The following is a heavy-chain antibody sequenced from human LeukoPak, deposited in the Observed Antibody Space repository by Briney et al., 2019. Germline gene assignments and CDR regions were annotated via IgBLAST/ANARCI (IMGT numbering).Heavy chain of an antibody. CDR2: IYYSGST. J-gene: IGHJ3*02. D-gene: IGHD3-16*02. Sequence: PSETLSLTCTVSGGSISSYYWSWIRQPPGKGLEWIGYIYYSGSTNYNPSLKSRVTISVDTSKNQFSLKLSSVTAADTAVYYCARVTDRPYYDYVWGSYRYDAFDIWGQGTMVTVSS. CDR3: ARVTDRPYYDYVWGSYRYDAFDI. CDR1: GGSISSYY. V-gene: IGHV4-59*12.